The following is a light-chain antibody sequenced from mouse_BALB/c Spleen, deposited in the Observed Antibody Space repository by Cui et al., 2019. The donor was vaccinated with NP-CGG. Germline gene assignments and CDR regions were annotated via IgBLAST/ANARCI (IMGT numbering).Light chain of an antibody. Sequence: HAVVTPGSALTASPCDTVTLTCRSNAGAVTTSNYANWVQEKPDHLFTGLIGGTNNRAPGVPARFSGSLIGDKAALTITGAQTEDEAIYFCALWYSNHWVFGGGTKLTVL. CDR1: AGAVTTSNY. V-gene: IGLV1*01. J-gene: IGLJ1*01. CDR2: GTN. CDR3: ALWYSNHWV.